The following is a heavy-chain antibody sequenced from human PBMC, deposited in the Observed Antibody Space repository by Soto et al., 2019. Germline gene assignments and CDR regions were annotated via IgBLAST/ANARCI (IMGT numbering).Heavy chain of an antibody. D-gene: IGHD1-26*01. J-gene: IGHJ6*02. CDR3: ATIGCLGSTGASTFTMDV. V-gene: IGHV1-18*01. CDR1: GYNFNIYG. Sequence: ASVKVSCKASGYNFNIYGINWVRQAPGQGLELMGWISAYDGKTTYAEKFQGRVTITTETYTDTAYMELRSLRSEDTAVYYCATIGCLGSTGASTFTMDVWGQGTTVTFSS. CDR2: ISAYDGKT.